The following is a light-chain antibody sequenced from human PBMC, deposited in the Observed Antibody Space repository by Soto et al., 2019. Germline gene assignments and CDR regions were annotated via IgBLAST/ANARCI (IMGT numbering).Light chain of an antibody. CDR1: QDISNY. CDR2: AAS. CDR3: QHLSDYPYT. V-gene: IGKV1D-13*01. J-gene: IGKJ2*01. Sequence: AIQLTQSPSSLSASVGDRVTITCRASQDISNYLAWYQQKPGKAPQVLIFAASSLESGVPLRFSGSGSGTDFTLPISSLLPEDFATYSCQHLSDYPYTFGQGTKLEIK.